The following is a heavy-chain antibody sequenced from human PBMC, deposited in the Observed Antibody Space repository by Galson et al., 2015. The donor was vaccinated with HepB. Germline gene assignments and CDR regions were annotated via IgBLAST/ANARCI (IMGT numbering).Heavy chain of an antibody. CDR3: AREPGYGDYPYYYYGMDV. V-gene: IGHV3-7*01. CDR2: IKQDGSEK. D-gene: IGHD4-17*01. CDR1: GFTFSSYR. Sequence: TLRLSCAASGFTFSSYRMSWVRQAPGKGLEWVANIKQDGSEKYYVDSVKGRFTISRDNAKNSLYLQMNSLRAEDTAVYYCAREPGYGDYPYYYYGMDVWGQGTTVTVSS. J-gene: IGHJ6*02.